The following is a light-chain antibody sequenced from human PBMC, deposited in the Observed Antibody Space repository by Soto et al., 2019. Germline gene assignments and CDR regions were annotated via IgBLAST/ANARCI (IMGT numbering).Light chain of an antibody. CDR1: SSDVGAYDY. J-gene: IGLJ1*01. CDR2: EVT. CDR3: SSYTTTSTYV. V-gene: IGLV2-14*01. Sequence: QSALTQPASVSGSPGQSITISCTGTSSDVGAYDYVSWYQHHPGKAPKFMIYEVTNRPSGVSHRFSGSKSGNTASLTISGLQAEDEADYYCSSYTTTSTYVFGTGTKLTVL.